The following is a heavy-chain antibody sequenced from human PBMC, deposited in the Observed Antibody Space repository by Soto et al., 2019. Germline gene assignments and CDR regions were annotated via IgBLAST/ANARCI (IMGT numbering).Heavy chain of an antibody. CDR2: ISGSGGST. V-gene: IGHV3-23*01. D-gene: IGHD3-10*01. J-gene: IGHJ3*02. Sequence: EVQLLESGGGLVQPGGSLRLSCASSGFTFSSSAMSWVRQAQGKRLEWVSAISGSGGSTYYADSVKGRFTISNDNYKKTLYLQMNSLRAVDAAVYYCALDYYGSGSYPNDAFDIWGQGTMVIVSS. CDR3: ALDYYGSGSYPNDAFDI. CDR1: GFTFSSSA.